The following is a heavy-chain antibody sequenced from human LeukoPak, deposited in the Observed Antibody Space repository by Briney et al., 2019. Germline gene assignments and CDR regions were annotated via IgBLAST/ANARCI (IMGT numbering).Heavy chain of an antibody. CDR2: ISGSGGST. J-gene: IGHJ4*02. D-gene: IGHD6-19*01. V-gene: IGHV3-23*01. CDR1: GFTFSSYA. Sequence: GGSLRLSCADSGFTFSSYAMSWVRQAPGKGLEWVSAISGSGGSTYYADSVKGRFTISRDNSKNTLYLQMNSLRAEDTAVYYCAKLRGSGWYYFDYWGQGTLVTVSS. CDR3: AKLRGSGWYYFDY.